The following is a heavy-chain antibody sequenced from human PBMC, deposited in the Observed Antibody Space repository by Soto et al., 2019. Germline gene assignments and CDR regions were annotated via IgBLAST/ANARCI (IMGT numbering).Heavy chain of an antibody. V-gene: IGHV1-2*04. J-gene: IGHJ6*02. CDR2: INPDSGGT. Sequence: ASEKVSCKASGYTFTGHYMHWVRQAPGQGLEWMGWINPDSGGTNYAQKFQGWVTMTRDTSSSTVSMEVRRLKSGDTAVYYCARDSSPVPGSMDVWGQGTTVTVSS. D-gene: IGHD1-1*01. CDR1: GYTFTGHY. CDR3: ARDSSPVPGSMDV.